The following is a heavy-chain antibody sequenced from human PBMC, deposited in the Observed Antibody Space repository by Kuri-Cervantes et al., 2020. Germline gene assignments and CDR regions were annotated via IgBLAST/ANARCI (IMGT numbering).Heavy chain of an antibody. V-gene: IGHV3-7*01. J-gene: IGHJ4*02. Sequence: GGSLRLSCAASGFTFSSYAMHWVRQAPGKGLEWVANIKQDGSEKYYVDSVKGRFTISRDNAKNSLYLQMNSLRAEDTAVYYCARDPPTVNDYWGQGTLVTVSS. D-gene: IGHD4-17*01. CDR2: IKQDGSEK. CDR3: ARDPPTVNDY. CDR1: GFTFSSYA.